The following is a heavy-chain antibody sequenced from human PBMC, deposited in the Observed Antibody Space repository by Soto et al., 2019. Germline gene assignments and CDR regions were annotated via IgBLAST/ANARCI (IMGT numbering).Heavy chain of an antibody. CDR3: AKDRGDYYYYYYGMDV. CDR2: ISGSGGST. Sequence: PGGSLRISCAASGFTFRSCAMSWVRQAPGKGLEWVSAISGSGGSTYYADSVKGRFTISRDNSKNTLYLQMNSLRAEDTAVYYCAKDRGDYYYYYYGMDVWGQGTTVTVSS. V-gene: IGHV3-23*01. J-gene: IGHJ6*02. D-gene: IGHD2-21*01. CDR1: GFTFRSCA.